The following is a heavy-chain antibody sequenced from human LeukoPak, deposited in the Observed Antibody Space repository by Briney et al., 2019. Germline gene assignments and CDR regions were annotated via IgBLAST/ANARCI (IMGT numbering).Heavy chain of an antibody. CDR1: GFAFSNAW. CDR3: TTEFIAYYDFWSGDY. J-gene: IGHJ4*02. D-gene: IGHD3-3*01. V-gene: IGHV3-15*01. Sequence: PGGSLRLSCAASGFAFSNAWMSWVRQAPGKGLEWVARIKSKTDGGTTDYAAPAKGRFTISRDDSKNTLYLQMNSLKTEDTAVYYCTTEFIAYYDFWSGDYWGQGTLVTVSS. CDR2: IKSKTDGGTT.